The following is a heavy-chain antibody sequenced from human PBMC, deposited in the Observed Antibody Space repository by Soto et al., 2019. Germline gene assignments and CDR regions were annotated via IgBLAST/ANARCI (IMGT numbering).Heavy chain of an antibody. V-gene: IGHV4-34*01. CDR2: INHSGST. Sequence: SETLSLTCAVYGGSFSGYYWSWIRQPPGKGLEWIGEINHSGSTNYNPSLKSRVTISVDTSKNQFSLKLSSVAAADTAVYYCPYYYDSSGYIIDYWGQETLVTVSS. CDR3: PYYYDSSGYIIDY. D-gene: IGHD3-22*01. J-gene: IGHJ4*02. CDR1: GGSFSGYY.